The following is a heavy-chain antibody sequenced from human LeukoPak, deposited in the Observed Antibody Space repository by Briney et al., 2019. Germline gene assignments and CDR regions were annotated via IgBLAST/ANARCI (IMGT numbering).Heavy chain of an antibody. J-gene: IGHJ4*02. CDR1: GFTFSNYA. CDR2: ISGSGANT. Sequence: GGSLRLSCAASGFTFSNYAMSWVRQAPGKGLEWVSGISGSGANTYHADSVKGRFTISRGNSKNTLYVQMNSLRAEDTAVYYCATEKGDSPDYWGQGTLVTVSS. CDR3: ATEKGDSPDY. V-gene: IGHV3-23*01. D-gene: IGHD2-21*01.